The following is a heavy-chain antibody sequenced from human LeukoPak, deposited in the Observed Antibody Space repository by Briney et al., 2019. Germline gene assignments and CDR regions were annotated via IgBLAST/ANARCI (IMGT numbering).Heavy chain of an antibody. CDR1: GFTFGDYA. Sequence: GGSLRLSCTASGFTFGDYAMSWFRQAPGKGLEWVGFIRSKAYGGTTEYAASVKGRFTISRDDSKSIAYLQMNSLKTEDTAVYYCTHAKPIMITFGGAPPSGMDVWGQGTTVTVSS. V-gene: IGHV3-49*03. CDR2: IRSKAYGGTT. CDR3: THAKPIMITFGGAPPSGMDV. J-gene: IGHJ6*02. D-gene: IGHD3-16*01.